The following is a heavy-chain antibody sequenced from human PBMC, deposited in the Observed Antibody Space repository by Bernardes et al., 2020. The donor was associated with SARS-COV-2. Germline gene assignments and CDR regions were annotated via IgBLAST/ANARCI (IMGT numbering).Heavy chain of an antibody. J-gene: IGHJ5*02. CDR1: GYTFTGYY. CDR3: ARDRYAQDTAMVLNGWFDP. V-gene: IGHV1-2*02. CDR2: INPNSGGT. D-gene: IGHD5-18*01. Sequence: ASVKVSCKASGYTFTGYYMHWVRQAPGQGLEWMGWINPNSGGTNYAQKFQGRVTMTRDTSISTAYMELSRLRSDDTAVYYCARDRYAQDTAMVLNGWFDPWCQGTLVTVSS.